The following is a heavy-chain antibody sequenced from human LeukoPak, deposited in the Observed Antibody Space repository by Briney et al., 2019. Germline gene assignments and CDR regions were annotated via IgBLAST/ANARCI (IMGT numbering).Heavy chain of an antibody. V-gene: IGHV5-51*01. CDR3: ARRGAGGGWSY. J-gene: IGHJ4*02. Sequence: GESLKISFKGSGYRFTSYWIGWVRPMPGKGLEWMGIIYAGDSDTRYSPSFQGQVTFSVDTSISTAYLQWNSLKASDTAMYYCARRGAGGGWSYWGQGTLVTVSS. CDR2: IYAGDSDT. CDR1: GYRFTSYW. D-gene: IGHD6-19*01.